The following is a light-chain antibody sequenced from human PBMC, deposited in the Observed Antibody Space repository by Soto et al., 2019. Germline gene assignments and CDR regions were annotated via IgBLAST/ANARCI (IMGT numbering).Light chain of an antibody. CDR3: QQYNGYWT. J-gene: IGKJ1*01. Sequence: DIQMTQSPSTLSASVGDRVTITCLASQSISDLLAWYQKKPGKAPKLLIYEASSLKSGVPSRFSGSGSGTEYTLTISSLQPDDFATYYCQQYNGYWTFGQGTKVELK. CDR2: EAS. CDR1: QSISDL. V-gene: IGKV1-5*03.